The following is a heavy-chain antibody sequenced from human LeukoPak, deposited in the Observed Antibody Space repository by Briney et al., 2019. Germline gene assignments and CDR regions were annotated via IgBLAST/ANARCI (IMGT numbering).Heavy chain of an antibody. CDR1: GGTFSSYA. Sequence: SVKVSCKASGGTFSSYAISWVRQAPGQGLEWMGRIIPILGIANYAQKFQGRVTITADKSTSTVYMELSSLRSEDTAVYYCVRNLMQFTGLAYWGQGTLVTVSS. D-gene: IGHD2-8*02. J-gene: IGHJ4*02. CDR2: IIPILGIA. V-gene: IGHV1-69*04. CDR3: VRNLMQFTGLAY.